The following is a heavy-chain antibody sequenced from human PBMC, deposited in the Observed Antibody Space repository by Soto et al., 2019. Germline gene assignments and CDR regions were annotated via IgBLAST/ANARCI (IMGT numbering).Heavy chain of an antibody. Sequence: QVQLVESGGGVVQPGRSLRLSCAASGFTFSSYGMHWVRQAPGKGLEWVAVISYDGSNKYYADSVKGRFTISRDNSKNAMNLQMNSLRAEDTAVYYCAKDLRSRHTNFIIDYWGQGTLVTVSS. CDR1: GFTFSSYG. CDR2: ISYDGSNK. D-gene: IGHD4-17*01. CDR3: AKDLRSRHTNFIIDY. J-gene: IGHJ4*02. V-gene: IGHV3-30*18.